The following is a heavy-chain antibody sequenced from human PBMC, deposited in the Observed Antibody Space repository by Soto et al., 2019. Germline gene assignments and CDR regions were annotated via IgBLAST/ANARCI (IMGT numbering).Heavy chain of an antibody. D-gene: IGHD6-13*01. CDR3: ARDSYLGRSSIAAPEYYYYGMDV. J-gene: IGHJ6*02. CDR1: CASIISYY. V-gene: IGHV4-4*07. Sequence: SETLSLTCTFSCASIISYYWSWIRQPAGKGLEWIGRIYISGSTNYNPSLKSRVTMSVDTSKNQFSLKLSSVTAADTAVYYCARDSYLGRSSIAAPEYYYYGMDVWGQGTTVTVSS. CDR2: IYISGST.